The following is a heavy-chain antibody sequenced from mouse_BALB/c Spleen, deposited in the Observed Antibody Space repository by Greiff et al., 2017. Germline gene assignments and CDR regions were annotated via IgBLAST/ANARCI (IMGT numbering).Heavy chain of an antibody. CDR1: GYSITSGYF. J-gene: IGHJ3*01. D-gene: IGHD2-4*01. CDR3: ARSTMITREFY. CDR2: ISYDGSN. Sequence: EVKLMESGPGLVQPSQSLSLTCSVTGYSITSGYFWYWIRPFPGNKLEWTGYISYDGSNNYNPSLKNRISITRDTSKNQFFLKLNSVTTEDTATYYCARSTMITREFYWGQGTLVTVSA. V-gene: IGHV3-6*02.